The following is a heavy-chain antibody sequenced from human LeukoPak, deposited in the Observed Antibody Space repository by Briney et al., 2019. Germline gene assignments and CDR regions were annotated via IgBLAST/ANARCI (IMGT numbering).Heavy chain of an antibody. V-gene: IGHV3-53*01. J-gene: IGHJ3*02. D-gene: IGHD2-21*02. CDR2: IYKDGRT. Sequence: GGSLRLSCAASGFTVNSNYMSWVRQAPGKGLERVSIIYKDGRTYYADSVKGRFTISRDNSKNTLYLRMDSLRAEDTAIYYCAKYVLVTGADTFDIWGQGTMVTVSS. CDR1: GFTVNSNY. CDR3: AKYVLVTGADTFDI.